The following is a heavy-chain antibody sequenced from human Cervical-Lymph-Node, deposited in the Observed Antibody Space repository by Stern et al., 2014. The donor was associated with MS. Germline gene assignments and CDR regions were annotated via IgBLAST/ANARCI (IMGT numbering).Heavy chain of an antibody. CDR1: GFTFSTSS. CDR2: ISSTATYI. V-gene: IGHV3-21*01. Sequence: EVQLVESGGGLVKPGESLRLSCAVSGFTFSTSSMNWVRQAPGKGLEWVSSISSTATYISYAGSVKGRFTISRDNAKNSLYLQMNSLSPQDTAVYYCARGYGGNSEGDYWGQGTLVIVSS. CDR3: ARGYGGNSEGDY. J-gene: IGHJ4*02. D-gene: IGHD4-23*01.